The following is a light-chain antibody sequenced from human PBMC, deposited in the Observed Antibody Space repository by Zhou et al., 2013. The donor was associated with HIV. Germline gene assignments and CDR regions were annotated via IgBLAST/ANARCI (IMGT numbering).Light chain of an antibody. CDR1: QSVRSN. J-gene: IGKJ1*01. V-gene: IGKV3-15*01. Sequence: EVVMTQSPSTLSVSPGERVTLSCRASQSVRSNLAWYQQKLGQAPRLLIYGASTRATGIPARFSGSGSGTDFTLTVSSLQSEDVAVYYCHQYNNWPPGGTFGQGTKVEIK. CDR2: GAS. CDR3: HQYNNWPPGGT.